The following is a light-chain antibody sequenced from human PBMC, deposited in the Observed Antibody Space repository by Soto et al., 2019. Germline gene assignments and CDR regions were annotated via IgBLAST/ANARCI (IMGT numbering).Light chain of an antibody. J-gene: IGKJ1*01. V-gene: IGKV1-5*01. Sequence: DIQMTQSPSTLSGSVGDRVTITCLASQSIRNWLAWYQQKPGKAPNLLIFDASSLQSGVPSRFSGSGSGTEFTLTISSLQPDDFATYYCQEYHSYTWTFGQGTKVDIK. CDR2: DAS. CDR1: QSIRNW. CDR3: QEYHSYTWT.